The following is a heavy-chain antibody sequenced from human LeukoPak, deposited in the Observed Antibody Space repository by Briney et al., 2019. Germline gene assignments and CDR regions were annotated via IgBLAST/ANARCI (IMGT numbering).Heavy chain of an antibody. J-gene: IGHJ4*02. D-gene: IGHD3-10*01. CDR2: ISGSGDRT. V-gene: IGHV3-23*01. CDR3: ARGGHASGTYYNNFDS. Sequence: PGGSLRLSCAASGLTISSSGMSWVRQAPGKGLEWVSAISGSGDRTHYADSVRGRFTISRDTSKDTLYLQMNSLRAEDTAVYYCARGGHASGTYYNNFDSWGQGTLVTVSS. CDR1: GLTISSSG.